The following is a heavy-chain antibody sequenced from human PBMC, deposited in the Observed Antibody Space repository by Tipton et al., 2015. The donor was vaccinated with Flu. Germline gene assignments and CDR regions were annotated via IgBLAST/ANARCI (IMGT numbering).Heavy chain of an antibody. Sequence: TLSLTCTVSGGSISSGCYYWSWIRQPAGRGLEWVGRIYTSGSTNYNPSLKSRVTISVDPPKNQFSLKLSSVTAADTAVYYCARGGQWLDEYFQHWGQGALVTVSS. J-gene: IGHJ1*01. CDR1: GGSISSGCYY. CDR2: IYTSGST. CDR3: ARGGQWLDEYFQH. D-gene: IGHD6-19*01. V-gene: IGHV4-61*02.